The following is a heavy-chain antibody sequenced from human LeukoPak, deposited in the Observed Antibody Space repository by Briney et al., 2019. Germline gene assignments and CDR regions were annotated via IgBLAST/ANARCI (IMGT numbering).Heavy chain of an antibody. CDR3: AKAVTPGGGPRDY. Sequence: GGSLRLSCGASGFTSSSYAMSWIRQAPGKGLEWVSAISGNSGSTYYADSVKGRFTISRDNSKNTLYLQMNSLRAEDTALYYCAKAVTPGGGPRDYWGQGTLVTVSS. J-gene: IGHJ4*02. V-gene: IGHV3-23*01. CDR2: ISGNSGST. CDR1: GFTSSSYA. D-gene: IGHD2-15*01.